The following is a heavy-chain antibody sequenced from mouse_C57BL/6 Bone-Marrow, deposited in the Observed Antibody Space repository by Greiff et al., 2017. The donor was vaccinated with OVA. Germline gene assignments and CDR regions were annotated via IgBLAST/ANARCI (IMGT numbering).Heavy chain of an antibody. CDR3: ARTGDYGYDWFAY. CDR1: GYAFSSSW. CDR2: IYPGDGDT. V-gene: IGHV1-82*01. Sequence: VKLMESGPELVKPGASVKISCKASGYAFSSSWMNWVKQRPGKGLEWIGRIYPGDGDTNYNGKFKGKATLTADKSSSTAYMQLSSLTSEDSAVYFCARTGDYGYDWFAYWGQGTLVTVSA. D-gene: IGHD2-2*01. J-gene: IGHJ3*01.